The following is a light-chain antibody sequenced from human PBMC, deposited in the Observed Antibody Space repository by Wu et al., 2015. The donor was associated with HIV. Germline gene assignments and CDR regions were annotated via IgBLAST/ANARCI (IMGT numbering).Light chain of an antibody. CDR2: GAS. CDR1: QYVSTN. J-gene: IGKJ1*01. CDR3: QQYGNSPPWT. Sequence: EIVMTQSPATLSVSPGERARFSCRASQYVSTNLAWYQHKPGQAPRLLIYGASSRASGIPDRFSGSGSGTDFALTISRLEPEDFAVYYCQQYGNSPPWTFGQGTKVEI. V-gene: IGKV3-20*01.